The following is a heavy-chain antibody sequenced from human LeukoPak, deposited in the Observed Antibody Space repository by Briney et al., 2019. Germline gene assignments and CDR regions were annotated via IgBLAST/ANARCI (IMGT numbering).Heavy chain of an antibody. V-gene: IGHV3-66*01. D-gene: IGHD6-19*01. CDR1: GFTVSSNY. Sequence: SGGSLRLSCAASGFTVSSNYMSWVRQAPGKGLEWVSVIYSVGSTYYADSVKGRFTISRDNSKNTLYLQMNSLRAEDTAVYYCAGDYSSGWYSFDYWGQGTLVTVSS. CDR2: IYSVGST. J-gene: IGHJ4*02. CDR3: AGDYSSGWYSFDY.